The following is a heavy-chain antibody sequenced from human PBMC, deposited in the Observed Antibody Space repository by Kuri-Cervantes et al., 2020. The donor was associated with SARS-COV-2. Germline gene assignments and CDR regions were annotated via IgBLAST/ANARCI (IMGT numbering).Heavy chain of an antibody. CDR2: ISSSSSYI. D-gene: IGHD5-12*01. CDR3: AKGSWSIVATITDYMDV. V-gene: IGHV3-21*04. Sequence: LSLTCAASGFTFSSYSMNWVRQAPGKGLEWVSSISSSSSYIYYADSVKGRFTISRDNAKNSLYLQMNSLRAEDTAVYYCAKGSWSIVATITDYMDVWGKGTTVTVSS. CDR1: GFTFSSYS. J-gene: IGHJ6*03.